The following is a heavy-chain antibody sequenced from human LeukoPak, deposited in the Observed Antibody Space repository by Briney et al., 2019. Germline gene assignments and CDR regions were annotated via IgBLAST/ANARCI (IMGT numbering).Heavy chain of an antibody. CDR2: INHSGST. D-gene: IGHD5-12*01. V-gene: IGHV4-34*01. Sequence: SETLSLTCAVYGGSFSGYYWSWIRQPPGKGLEWIGEINHSGSTDYNPSLKSRVTISVDTSKNQFSLKLTSVTAADTAVYYCARGGSEYGGYDYWSFDYWAQGTLVTASS. CDR3: ARGGSEYGGYDYWSFDY. J-gene: IGHJ4*02. CDR1: GGSFSGYY.